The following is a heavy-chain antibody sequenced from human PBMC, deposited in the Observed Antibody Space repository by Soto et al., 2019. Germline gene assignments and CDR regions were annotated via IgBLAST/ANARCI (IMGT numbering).Heavy chain of an antibody. CDR3: ATAVAATSRYYYYGMDV. D-gene: IGHD6-19*01. V-gene: IGHV1-18*04. CDR1: GYTFTSYG. Sequence: ASVKVSCKASGYTFTSYGISWVRQAPGQGLEWMGWISAYNGNTNYAQKLQGRVTMTTDTSTSTAYMELRSLRSDDTAVYYCATAVAATSRYYYYGMDVWGQGTTVTV. CDR2: ISAYNGNT. J-gene: IGHJ6*02.